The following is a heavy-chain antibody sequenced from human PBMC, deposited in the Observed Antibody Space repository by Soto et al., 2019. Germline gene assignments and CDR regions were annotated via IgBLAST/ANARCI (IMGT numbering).Heavy chain of an antibody. J-gene: IGHJ4*02. V-gene: IGHV1-69*13. Sequence: SVKVSCKASGGTFSSYAISWVRQAPGQGLEWMGGIIPIFGTANYAQKFQGRVTITADESTSTAYMELSSLRSEDTAVYYCARGIRYFDWFPPFDYCGQGTLVTVSP. CDR3: ARGIRYFDWFPPFDY. CDR1: GGTFSSYA. CDR2: IIPIFGTA. D-gene: IGHD3-9*01.